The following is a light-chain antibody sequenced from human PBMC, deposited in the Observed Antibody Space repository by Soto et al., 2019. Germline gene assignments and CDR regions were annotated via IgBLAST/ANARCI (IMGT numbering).Light chain of an antibody. CDR3: HQYNNWPPGT. J-gene: IGKJ2*02. V-gene: IGKV3-15*01. Sequence: EIVMTQSPATLSVSPGERATLSCRASQSISSNLAWYQQKPGQAPSLLLYGASTRATGIPARFSGSGSATAFTLTISSLQSEDFAVYYCHQYNNWPPGTFGQGTKLEIK. CDR2: GAS. CDR1: QSISSN.